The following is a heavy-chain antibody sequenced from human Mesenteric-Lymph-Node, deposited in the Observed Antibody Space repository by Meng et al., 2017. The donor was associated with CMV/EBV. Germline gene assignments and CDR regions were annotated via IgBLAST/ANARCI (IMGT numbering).Heavy chain of an antibody. CDR2: ISSDGSST. CDR3: ATGYSRDWYMGGIDY. Sequence: GGSLRLSCAASGITLRSYWMHWVRQAPGKGLVWVSHISSDGSSTSYADSMKGRFTISRDNAKNTLYLQMNSLRAEDTAVYYCATGYSRDWYMGGIDYWGQGTLVTVSS. V-gene: IGHV3-74*01. CDR1: GITLRSYW. J-gene: IGHJ4*02. D-gene: IGHD6-19*01.